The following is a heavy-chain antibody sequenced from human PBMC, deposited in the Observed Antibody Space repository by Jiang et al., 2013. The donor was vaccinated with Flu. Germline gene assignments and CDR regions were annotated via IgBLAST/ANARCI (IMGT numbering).Heavy chain of an antibody. D-gene: IGHD1-26*01. J-gene: IGHJ4*02. V-gene: IGHV3-53*01. CDR2: GST. Sequence: GSTYYADSVKGRFTISRDNSKNTLYLQMNSLRAEDTAVYYCARRSGGATWVWGQGTLVTVSS. CDR3: ARRSGGATWV.